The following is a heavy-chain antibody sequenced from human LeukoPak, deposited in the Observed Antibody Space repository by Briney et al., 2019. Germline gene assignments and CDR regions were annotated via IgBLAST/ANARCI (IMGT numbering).Heavy chain of an antibody. CDR2: ISSSGSTI. CDR3: ARDRYSGYDSEIFDY. D-gene: IGHD5-12*01. CDR1: GFTFSDYY. Sequence: GGSLRLSCAASGFTFSDYYMSWIRQAPGKGLEWVSYISSSGSTIYYADSVKGRFTISRDSAKNSLYLQMNSLRAEDTAVYYCARDRYSGYDSEIFDYWGQGTLVTVSS. J-gene: IGHJ4*02. V-gene: IGHV3-11*01.